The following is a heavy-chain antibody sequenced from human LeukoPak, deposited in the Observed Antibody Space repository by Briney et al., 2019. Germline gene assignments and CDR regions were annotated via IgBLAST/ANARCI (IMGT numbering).Heavy chain of an antibody. CDR2: LYYSGST. Sequence: SETLSLTCSVSGGSISSFYWSWIRQPQGQGLEWIGYLYYSGSTNYNPSLKSRVTISVDTSKNQFSLKLSSVTAADTAVYYCARAYYDSSGYGRYFDRWGRGTLVTVSS. D-gene: IGHD3-22*01. CDR3: ARAYYDSSGYGRYFDR. J-gene: IGHJ2*01. V-gene: IGHV4-59*01. CDR1: GGSISSFY.